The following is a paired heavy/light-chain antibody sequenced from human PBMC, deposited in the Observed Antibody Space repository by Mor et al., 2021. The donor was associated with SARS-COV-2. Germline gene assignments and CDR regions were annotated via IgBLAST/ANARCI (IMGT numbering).Light chain of an antibody. Sequence: DIVMTQSPDSLAVSLGERATINCKSSQSVLYSSNNKNYLSWYQQKPGQPPKLLIYWAFIRESGVPDRFSGSGSGTDFTLTISSLQAEDVAVYYCQQYYTTPPYSFGQGTKLEIK. CDR3: QQYYTTPPYS. J-gene: IGKJ2*03. V-gene: IGKV4-1*01. CDR1: QSVLYSSNNKNY. CDR2: WAF.
Heavy chain of an antibody. CDR1: GFSFSSYG. CDR2: ISYDGSNK. D-gene: IGHD1-26*01. Sequence: QVQLVESGGGVVQPGRSLRLSCTASGFSFSSYGMHWVRQAPGKGLEWVAIISYDGSNKYYADSVKDRFTISRDNSKNTLYLQMNSLRGDDTAVYYCARDQIVETKWVPTDYWGQGTLVTVSS. J-gene: IGHJ4*02. V-gene: IGHV3-30*03. CDR3: ARDQIVETKWVPTDY.